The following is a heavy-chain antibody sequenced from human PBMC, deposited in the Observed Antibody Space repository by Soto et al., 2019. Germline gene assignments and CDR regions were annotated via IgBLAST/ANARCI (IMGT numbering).Heavy chain of an antibody. D-gene: IGHD3-3*01. CDR1: GGSISSSSYY. Sequence: SETLSLTCTASGGSISSSSYYWGWIRQPPGKGLEWIGSIYYSGSTYYNPSLKSRVTISVDTSKNQFSLKLSSVTAADTAVYYCARLRDSITIFGVVSSYYMDVWGKGTTVTVSS. CDR2: IYYSGST. CDR3: ARLRDSITIFGVVSSYYMDV. J-gene: IGHJ6*03. V-gene: IGHV4-39*01.